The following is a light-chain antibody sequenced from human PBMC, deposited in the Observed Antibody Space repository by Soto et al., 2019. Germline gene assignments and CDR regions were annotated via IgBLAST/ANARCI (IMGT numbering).Light chain of an antibody. CDR2: DVS. Sequence: SVVTQPASLSGSPGQPNTISCTGTSSDVGGYNYVSWYQEHPGKAPKLMIYDVSNRPSGVSNRFSGSKSGNTASLTISGLQAEDEADYYRSLYTTDSIYVFGTGTKVTVL. CDR1: SSDVGGYNY. CDR3: SLYTTDSIYV. J-gene: IGLJ1*01. V-gene: IGLV2-14*01.